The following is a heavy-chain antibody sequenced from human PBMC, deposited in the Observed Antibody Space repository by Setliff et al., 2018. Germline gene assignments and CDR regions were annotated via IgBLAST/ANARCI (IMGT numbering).Heavy chain of an antibody. CDR2: INPHGSEK. J-gene: IGHJ4*02. CDR3: FGAGTCSY. D-gene: IGHD3-10*02. V-gene: IGHV3-7*01. CDR1: GLSYINDW. Sequence: GGSLRLSCTASGLSYINDWVSWVRQAPGKGLEWLASINPHGSEKYYADSVKGRFTISRDNAKISLSLQMNNLRTEETAVYYCFGAGTCSYWGQGTLVTVSS.